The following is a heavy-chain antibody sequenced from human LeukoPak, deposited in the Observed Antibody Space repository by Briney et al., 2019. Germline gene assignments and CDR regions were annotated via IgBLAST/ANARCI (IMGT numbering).Heavy chain of an antibody. CDR2: ISAYNGNT. D-gene: IGHD2-2*02. Sequence: GASVKVSCKASGYTFTSYGISWVRQAPGQGLEWMGWISAYNGNTNYAQKLQGRVTMTTDTSTSTAYMELRSLRSEDTAVYYCARSAELIVVVPAAIPAYYYYMDVWGKGTTVTVSS. CDR3: ARSAELIVVVPAAIPAYYYYMDV. V-gene: IGHV1-18*01. CDR1: GYTFTSYG. J-gene: IGHJ6*03.